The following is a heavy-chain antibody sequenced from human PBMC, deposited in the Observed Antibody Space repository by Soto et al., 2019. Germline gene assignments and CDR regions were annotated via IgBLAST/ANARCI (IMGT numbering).Heavy chain of an antibody. CDR3: ARGREDCSVDTAMVNYFDY. D-gene: IGHD5-18*01. Sequence: ASVKVSCKASGYTFTSYGISWVRQAPGQGLEWMGWISAYNGNTNYAQKLQGRVTMTTDTSTSTAYMELRSLRSDDTAVYYCARGREDCSVDTAMVNYFDYWGQGTLVTVSS. CDR1: GYTFTSYG. J-gene: IGHJ4*02. V-gene: IGHV1-18*01. CDR2: ISAYNGNT.